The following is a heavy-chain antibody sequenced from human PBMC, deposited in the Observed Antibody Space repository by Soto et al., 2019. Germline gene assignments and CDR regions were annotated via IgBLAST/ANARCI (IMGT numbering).Heavy chain of an antibody. CDR3: ARFVYGGNSDAFDI. CDR1: GGSFSGYY. D-gene: IGHD4-17*01. J-gene: IGHJ3*02. CDR2: INHSGST. Sequence: SETLSLTCAVYGGSFSGYYWSWIRQPPGKGLEWIGEINHSGSTNYNPSLKSRVTISVDTSTNQCSLKLSSVTAADTAVYYCARFVYGGNSDAFDIWGQGTMVTVSS. V-gene: IGHV4-34*01.